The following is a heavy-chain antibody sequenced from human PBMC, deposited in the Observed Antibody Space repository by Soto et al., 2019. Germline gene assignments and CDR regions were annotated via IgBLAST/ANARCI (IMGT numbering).Heavy chain of an antibody. D-gene: IGHD2-8*01. Sequence: QVQLQESCPGLVKPSETLSLTCTVSGGSISGGVHSWSWIRQPPGKGLEWIGHIFASGSTYYNPSLKSRLTISVDTSKNQFSLRLSSVTAADTAVYYCAREIMPLTNDWYFDLWGRGTLVTVS. CDR1: GGSISGGVHS. V-gene: IGHV4-30-4*01. CDR2: IFASGST. CDR3: AREIMPLTNDWYFDL. J-gene: IGHJ2*01.